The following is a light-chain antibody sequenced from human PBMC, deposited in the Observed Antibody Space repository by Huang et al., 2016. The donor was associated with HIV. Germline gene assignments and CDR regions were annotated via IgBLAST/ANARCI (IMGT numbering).Light chain of an antibody. V-gene: IGKV3-11*01. Sequence: EIILTQSPATLSLSPGERATLSCRASQSVGSYLAWYQQKPGQAPRLLIYDASNRSSGIPDRVSGGECGTDHPLTIRGLELDDFEVYFCQQRSNRTPTTFGQGTKVE. CDR2: DAS. CDR3: QQRSNRTPTT. CDR1: QSVGSY. J-gene: IGKJ1*01.